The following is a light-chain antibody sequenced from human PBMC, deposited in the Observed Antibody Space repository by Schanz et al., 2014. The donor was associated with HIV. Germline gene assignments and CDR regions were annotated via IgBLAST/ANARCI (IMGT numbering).Light chain of an antibody. CDR2: EVS. Sequence: QSALTQPPSASGSRGQSVTISCTGTSSDVGGYNYVSWYQQHPGKAPKLMIYEVSKRPSGVPDRFSGSKSGNTASLTVSGLQAEDEAHYYCASWDGGLNAMVFGGGTKLTVL. V-gene: IGLV2-8*01. J-gene: IGLJ2*01. CDR3: ASWDGGLNAMV. CDR1: SSDVGGYNY.